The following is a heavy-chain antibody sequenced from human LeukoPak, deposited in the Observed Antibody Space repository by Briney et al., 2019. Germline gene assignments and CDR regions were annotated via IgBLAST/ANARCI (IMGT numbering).Heavy chain of an antibody. CDR2: IYYSGST. CDR3: ASGYIGLVVVELDYYGMDV. CDR1: GGSISSSSYY. Sequence: SETLSLTCTVSGGSISSSSYYWGWIRQPPGKGLEWIGSIYYSGSTYYNPSLKSRVTISVDTSKNQFSLKLSSVTAADTAVYYCASGYIGLVVVELDYYGMDVWGQGTTVTVSS. J-gene: IGHJ6*02. D-gene: IGHD2-2*01. V-gene: IGHV4-39*01.